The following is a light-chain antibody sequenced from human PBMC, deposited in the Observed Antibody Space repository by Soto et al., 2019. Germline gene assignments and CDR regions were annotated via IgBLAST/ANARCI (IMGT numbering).Light chain of an antibody. CDR3: QQYTNGPRGR. CDR1: QSVSSN. V-gene: IGKV3-15*01. CDR2: GAS. J-gene: IGKJ1*01. Sequence: EIVRKISPATLSVSPEERATLSCRASQSVSSNLAWYQQKPGQAPRLLIYGASTRATGIPARFSGSGSGTEFTLTISSLQSEDFAIYYCQQYTNGPRGRFGQGTKVDNK.